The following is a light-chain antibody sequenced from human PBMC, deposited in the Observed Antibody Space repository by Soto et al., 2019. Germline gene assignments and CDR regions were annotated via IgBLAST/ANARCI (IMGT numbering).Light chain of an antibody. V-gene: IGKV3-20*01. CDR1: QSVDSSH. J-gene: IGKJ4*01. CDR3: QQYEISPFT. Sequence: DIVLTQSPGTLSLSPGERATLSCRASQSVDSSHLAWYQHKPGRAPRLLVYGASRRATGVPDRFSGSGSGTDFTLSIRRLESEDFAVYYCQQYEISPFTFGGGTKVDIK. CDR2: GAS.